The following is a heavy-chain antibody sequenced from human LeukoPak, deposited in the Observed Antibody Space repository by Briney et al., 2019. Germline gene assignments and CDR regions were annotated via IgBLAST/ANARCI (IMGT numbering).Heavy chain of an antibody. J-gene: IGHJ4*02. CDR2: ISGSGGST. CDR1: GFTFSSYA. D-gene: IGHD6-19*01. Sequence: GGSLRHSCAASGFTFSSYAMSWVRQAPGKGLEWVSAISGSGGSTYYADSVKGRFTISRDNSKNTLYLQMNSLRAEDTAVYYCAKGGSSGPPRDYFDYWGQGTLVTVSS. V-gene: IGHV3-23*01. CDR3: AKGGSSGPPRDYFDY.